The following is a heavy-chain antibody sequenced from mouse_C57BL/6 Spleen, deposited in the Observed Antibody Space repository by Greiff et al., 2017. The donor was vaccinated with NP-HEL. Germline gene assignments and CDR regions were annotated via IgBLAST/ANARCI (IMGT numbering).Heavy chain of an antibody. D-gene: IGHD1-1*01. J-gene: IGHJ1*03. Sequence: EVKVVESGGGLVKPGGSLKLSCAASGFTFSDYGMHWVRQAPEKGLEWVAYISSGSSTIYYADTVKGRFTISRDNAKNTLFLQMTSLRSEDTAMYYCARGSYGSSYGYFDVWGTGTTVTVSS. V-gene: IGHV5-17*01. CDR3: ARGSYGSSYGYFDV. CDR1: GFTFSDYG. CDR2: ISSGSSTI.